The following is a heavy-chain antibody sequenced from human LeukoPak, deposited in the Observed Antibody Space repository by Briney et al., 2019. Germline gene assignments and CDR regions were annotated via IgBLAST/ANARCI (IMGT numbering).Heavy chain of an antibody. J-gene: IGHJ6*03. V-gene: IGHV3-49*04. CDR3: TLGFSSSSWYSGYYYYYYMDV. D-gene: IGHD6-13*01. Sequence: PGGSLRLSCAASGFTFSSYEMNWVRQAPGKGLEWVGFIRSKAYGGTTEYAASVKGRFTISRDDSKSIAYLQMNSLKTEDTAVYYCTLGFSSSSWYSGYYYYYYMDVWGKGTTVTISS. CDR2: IRSKAYGGTT. CDR1: GFTFSSYE.